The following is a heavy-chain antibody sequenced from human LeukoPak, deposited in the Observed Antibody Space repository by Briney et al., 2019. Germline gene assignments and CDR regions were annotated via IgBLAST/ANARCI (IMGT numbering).Heavy chain of an antibody. CDR1: GFMFSSRD. V-gene: IGHV3-33*01. D-gene: IGHD1-26*01. Sequence: TGGSLRLSCAASGFMFSSRDMHWVRQAPGKGLEWVAGMWYDGSREDYADSVKGRFTISRDMSKNTLNLQMNSLRVEDTAMFYCARDLSFGSLDFRGQGTLVTVSS. CDR3: ARDLSFGSLDF. CDR2: MWYDGSRE. J-gene: IGHJ4*02.